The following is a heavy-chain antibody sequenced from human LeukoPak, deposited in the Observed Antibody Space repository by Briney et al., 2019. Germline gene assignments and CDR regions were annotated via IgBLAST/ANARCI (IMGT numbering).Heavy chain of an antibody. J-gene: IGHJ4*02. CDR3: ATDPCSGGTCSMYHLDY. CDR1: GYTFTGYY. V-gene: IGHV1-2*02. Sequence: ASVKVSCKASGYTFTGYYIHWVRRAPGQGLEWMGWINPNTGGTNYAQRFQGRVTMTRDTSINTAYMELTRLTSDDTAVYYCATDPCSGGTCSMYHLDYWGQGTLVTVSS. CDR2: INPNTGGT. D-gene: IGHD2-15*01.